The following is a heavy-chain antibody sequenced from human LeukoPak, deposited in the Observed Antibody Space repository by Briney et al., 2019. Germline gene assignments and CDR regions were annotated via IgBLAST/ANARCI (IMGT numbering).Heavy chain of an antibody. CDR2: MCNSGFTT. CDR3: AREDSGGNSFDY. V-gene: IGHV3-11*01. Sequence: GGSLRLSCAASGFTLSDYYVSWICQAPGTGLEWVAFMCNSGFTTYYADSVEGRFTVCRDNAKDSVSPQMDSLRADDTALYYCAREDSGGNSFDYWGQGAQVTVS. D-gene: IGHD4/OR15-4a*01. J-gene: IGHJ4*02. CDR1: GFTLSDYY.